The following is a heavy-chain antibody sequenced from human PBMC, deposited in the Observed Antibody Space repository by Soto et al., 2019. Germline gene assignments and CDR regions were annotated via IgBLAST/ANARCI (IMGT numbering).Heavy chain of an antibody. D-gene: IGHD6-13*01. CDR1: GGSISSYY. CDR2: IYYSGST. J-gene: IGHJ6*03. V-gene: IGHV4-59*08. Sequence: QVQLQESGPGLVKPSETLSLTCTVSGGSISSYYWSWIRQPPGKGLEWIGYIYYSGSTNYNPSLKSRVTISVDTSKNQFSLKLSSVTAADTAVYYCARRNRQQLVRGDYYYYMDVWGKGTTVTVSS. CDR3: ARRNRQQLVRGDYYYYMDV.